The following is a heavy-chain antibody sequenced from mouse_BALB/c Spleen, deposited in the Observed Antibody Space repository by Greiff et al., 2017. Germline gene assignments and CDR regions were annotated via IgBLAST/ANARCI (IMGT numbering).Heavy chain of an antibody. V-gene: IGHV5-4*02. CDR3: ARGVSYRYYAMDY. CDR2: ISDGGSYT. Sequence: EVKLMESGGGLVKPGGSLKLSCAASGFTFSDYYMYWVRQTPEKRLEWVATISDGGSYTYYPDSVKGRFTISRDNAKNNLYLQMSSLKSEDTAMYYCARGVSYRYYAMDYWGQGTSVTVSS. J-gene: IGHJ4*01. D-gene: IGHD2-14*01. CDR1: GFTFSDYY.